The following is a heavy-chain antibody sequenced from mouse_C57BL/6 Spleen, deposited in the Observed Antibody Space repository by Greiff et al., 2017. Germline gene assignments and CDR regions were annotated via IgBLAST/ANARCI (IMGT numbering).Heavy chain of an antibody. Sequence: QVQLQQSGAELMKPGASVKLSCKATGYTFTGYWIEWVKQRPGHSLEWIGEILPGSGSTNYTEKFKGKATFTADTSSNTAYMQLSSLTTEDSAIYYCARSGPIYYDYDLAMDYWGQGTSVTGSS. J-gene: IGHJ4*01. CDR2: ILPGSGST. V-gene: IGHV1-9*01. CDR3: ARSGPIYYDYDLAMDY. CDR1: GYTFTGYW. D-gene: IGHD2-4*01.